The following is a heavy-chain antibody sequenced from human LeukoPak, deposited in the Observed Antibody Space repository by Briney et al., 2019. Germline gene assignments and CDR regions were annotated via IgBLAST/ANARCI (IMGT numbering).Heavy chain of an antibody. J-gene: IGHJ4*02. CDR3: AKGRCGDSSCWYFDA. D-gene: IGHD6-13*01. CDR1: GFNFKLSA. Sequence: GGSLRLSCAASGFNFKLSAMSWGRQAPGKGLEWVALISGSGSRGSGIIGGNTYYADSVKCRFTISRDDSQNTVYLQMNSVRAEDTAIYFCAKGRCGDSSCWYFDAWAKGTRVTVSS. CDR2: ISGSGSRGSGIIGGNT. V-gene: IGHV3-23*01.